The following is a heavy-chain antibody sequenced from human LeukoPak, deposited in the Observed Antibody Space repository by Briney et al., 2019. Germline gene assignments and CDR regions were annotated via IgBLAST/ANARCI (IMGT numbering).Heavy chain of an antibody. CDR1: GGTFSSYA. D-gene: IGHD6-13*01. CDR2: IIPIFGTA. CDR3: ASGGFIAAAGTRRGHWFDP. Sequence: GASVKVSCKASGGTFSSYAISWVRQAPGQGLEWMGGIIPIFGTANYAQKFQGRVTITADKSTSTACMELSSLRSEDTAVYYCASGGFIAAAGTRRGHWFDPWGQGTLVTVSS. V-gene: IGHV1-69*06. J-gene: IGHJ5*02.